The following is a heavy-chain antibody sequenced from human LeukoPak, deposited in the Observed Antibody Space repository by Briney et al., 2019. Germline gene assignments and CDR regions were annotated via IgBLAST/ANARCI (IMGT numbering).Heavy chain of an antibody. D-gene: IGHD1-26*01. CDR1: GYTFTSYG. J-gene: IGHJ4*02. CDR3: ARGAFPSGSYSAADY. V-gene: IGHV1-18*01. Sequence: ASVKVSCKASGYTFTSYGTSWVRQAPGQGLEWMGWISAYNGNTNYAQKLQGRVAMTTDTSTSTAYMELRSLRSDDTAVYYCARGAFPSGSYSAADYWGQGTLVTVSS. CDR2: ISAYNGNT.